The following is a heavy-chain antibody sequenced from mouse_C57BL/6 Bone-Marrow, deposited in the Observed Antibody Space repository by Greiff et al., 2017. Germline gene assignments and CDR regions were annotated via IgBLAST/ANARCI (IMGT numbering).Heavy chain of an antibody. J-gene: IGHJ4*01. V-gene: IGHV1-64*01. CDR1: GYTFTSYW. CDR3: ASLLLQGMDY. CDR2: IHPNSGST. Sequence: QVQLQQPGAELVKPGASVKLSCKASGYTFTSYWMHWVKQRPGQGLEWIGMIHPNSGSTNYNEKFKSKATLTVDKSSSTAYMQLSSLTSEDAAVYYCASLLLQGMDYWGQGTSGTVSS. D-gene: IGHD1-1*01.